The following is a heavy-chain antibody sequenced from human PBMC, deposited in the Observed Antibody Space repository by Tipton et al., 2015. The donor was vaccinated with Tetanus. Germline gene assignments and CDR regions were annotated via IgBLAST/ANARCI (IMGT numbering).Heavy chain of an antibody. Sequence: TLSLTCAVSGYSISSGYYWGWIRQPPGKGLEWIGSIYHSGSTYYNPSLKSRVTISVDTPKNQFSRKLSSVTAADTAVYYCARESPTTVTTGYWGQGTLVTVSS. V-gene: IGHV4-38-2*02. CDR2: IYHSGST. J-gene: IGHJ4*02. CDR3: ARESPTTVTTGY. CDR1: GYSISSGYY. D-gene: IGHD4-17*01.